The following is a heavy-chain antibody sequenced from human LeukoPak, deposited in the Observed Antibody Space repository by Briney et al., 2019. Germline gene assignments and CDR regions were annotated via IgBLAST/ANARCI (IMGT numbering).Heavy chain of an antibody. J-gene: IGHJ6*04. CDR1: GFAFCAYS. CDR3: ALNPVLRYLDWFWVDV. Sequence: GGSLRLSCVASGFAFCAYSMNWVRQAAGKGLEWVSYITSSSGSAIYYADSVKGRFTISRDNAKNSLYLQMNSLRAEDTAVYYYALNPVLRYLDWFWVDVWGKGTTVTLSS. D-gene: IGHD3-9*01. V-gene: IGHV3-48*04. CDR2: ITSSSGSAI.